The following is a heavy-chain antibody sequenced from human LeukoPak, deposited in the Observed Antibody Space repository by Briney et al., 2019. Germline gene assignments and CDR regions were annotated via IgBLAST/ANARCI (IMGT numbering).Heavy chain of an antibody. J-gene: IGHJ4*02. CDR2: TNWNGGST. CDR1: GFTFDDYG. CDR3: ARSSGHSYGPFPY. V-gene: IGHV3-20*04. D-gene: IGHD5-18*01. Sequence: PGGSLRLSCAASGFTFDDYGMSWVRQAPGKGLDWVSDTNWNGGSTGYADSVKGRFTVSRDNAKTSLYLQMNSLRVEDTALYYCARSSGHSYGPFPYWGQGTLVTVSS.